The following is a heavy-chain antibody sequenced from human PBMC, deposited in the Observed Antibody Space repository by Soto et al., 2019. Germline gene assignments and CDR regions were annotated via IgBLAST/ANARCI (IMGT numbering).Heavy chain of an antibody. V-gene: IGHV4-31*03. D-gene: IGHD2-21*02. CDR2: IYYSAST. CDR1: GGSISSGGYY. CDR3: ARGMVVTAAFDY. J-gene: IGHJ4*02. Sequence: QVQLQESGPGLVKPSQTLSLTCTVSGGSISSGGYYWSWIRQHPGKGLEWIGYIYYSASTYYNPSLKSRVTISVDTSKNQFSLKLSSVTAADTAVYSCARGMVVTAAFDYWGQGTLVTVSS.